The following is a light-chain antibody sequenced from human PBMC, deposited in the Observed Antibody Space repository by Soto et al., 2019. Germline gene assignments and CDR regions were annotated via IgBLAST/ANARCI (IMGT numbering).Light chain of an antibody. Sequence: EIVLTQSPGTLSLSPGERATLSCRASQSLRRTYLAWYQQKPGQAPRLLIYGASSRATGIPDRFSGSGSGTDFTLTISRLEPEDFAVYYCQQRSNWRLTFGGGTKVEIK. J-gene: IGKJ4*01. CDR1: QSLRRTY. CDR3: QQRSNWRLT. V-gene: IGKV3D-20*02. CDR2: GAS.